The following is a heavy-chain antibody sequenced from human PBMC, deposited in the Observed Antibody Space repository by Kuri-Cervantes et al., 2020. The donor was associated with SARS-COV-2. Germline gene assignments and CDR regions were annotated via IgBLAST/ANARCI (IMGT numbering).Heavy chain of an antibody. CDR2: MNPNSGNT. CDR1: GYTFTSYD. V-gene: IGHV1-8*01. J-gene: IGHJ6*02. D-gene: IGHD2-21*01. Sequence: ASVKVSCKASGYTFTSYDINWVRQATGQGLEWMGWMNPNSGNTGYAQKFQGRVTMTRNTSISTAYMELSSLRSEDTAVYYCARDLWRGSMNYYYYYGMDVWGQGTTVTVSS. CDR3: ARDLWRGSMNYYYYYGMDV.